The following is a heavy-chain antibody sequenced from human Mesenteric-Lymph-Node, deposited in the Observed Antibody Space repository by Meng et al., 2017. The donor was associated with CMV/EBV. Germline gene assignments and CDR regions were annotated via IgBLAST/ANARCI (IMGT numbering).Heavy chain of an antibody. Sequence: SQTLSLTCAISGDSVSSNSAAWNWIRQSPSRGLEWLGRTYYRSKWYNDYAVSVKSRITINPDTSKNQFSLQLNSVTPEDTAVYYCARVPDDFWSGYYRAGAFDIWGQGTMVTVSS. V-gene: IGHV6-1*01. J-gene: IGHJ3*02. D-gene: IGHD3-3*01. CDR1: GDSVSSNSAA. CDR2: TYYRSKWYN. CDR3: ARVPDDFWSGYYRAGAFDI.